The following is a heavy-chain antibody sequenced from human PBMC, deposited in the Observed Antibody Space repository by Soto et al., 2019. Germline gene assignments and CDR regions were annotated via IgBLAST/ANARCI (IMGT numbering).Heavy chain of an antibody. Sequence: QLQLQESGPGLVKPSETLSLTCTVSGGSISSSSYYWGWIRQPPGKGLEWIGSIYYSGSTYYNPSLTRRFTISVDTSKNPFSLKLSSVTAADTAVYYCARRYCSSTSCHFDYWGQGTLVTVSS. J-gene: IGHJ4*02. CDR1: GGSISSSSYY. CDR3: ARRYCSSTSCHFDY. V-gene: IGHV4-39*01. D-gene: IGHD2-2*01. CDR2: IYYSGST.